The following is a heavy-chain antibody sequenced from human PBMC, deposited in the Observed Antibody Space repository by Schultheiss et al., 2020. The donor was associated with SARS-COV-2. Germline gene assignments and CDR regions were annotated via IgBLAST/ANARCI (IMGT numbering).Heavy chain of an antibody. CDR1: GVSVSTYC. V-gene: IGHV4-59*08. J-gene: IGHJ4*02. D-gene: IGHD4-23*01. Sequence: SETLSLTCTVSGVSVSTYCWNWIRQPPGKGLEWIGFIHDSGSTNYNPSLKSRVTISVDTSKNQFSLKLTSVTAADTAVYYCARRRSDGNWYLDTWGQGTLVTVS. CDR2: IHDSGST. CDR3: ARRRSDGNWYLDT.